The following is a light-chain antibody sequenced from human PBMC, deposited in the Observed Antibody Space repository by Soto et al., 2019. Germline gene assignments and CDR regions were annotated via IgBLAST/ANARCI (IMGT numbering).Light chain of an antibody. CDR3: QQGNSFPLT. Sequence: DIPMTQSPSSVSASVGDRVTITCRASQGISSWLVWYQQKPGKAPNLLIYAASSLQSGVPSRFSGRGSGTDFTLTISSLQPEDFVTYYCQQGNSFPLTFGGGTKVEI. CDR2: AAS. CDR1: QGISSW. J-gene: IGKJ4*01. V-gene: IGKV1D-12*01.